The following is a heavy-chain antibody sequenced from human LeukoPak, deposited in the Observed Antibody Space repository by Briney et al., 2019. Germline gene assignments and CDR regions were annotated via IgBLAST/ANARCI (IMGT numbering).Heavy chain of an antibody. CDR3: ARDTHDYFDY. V-gene: IGHV4-59*01. CDR2: IYYSGST. CDR1: GGSISSYH. J-gene: IGHJ4*02. Sequence: SETLTLTCAASGGSISSYHWSWLRQPPGKGLEWIGYIYYSGSTNYNPSLKSRVTISVDTSKNQFSLKLSSVTAADTAVYYCARDTHDYFDYWGQGTLVTVSS.